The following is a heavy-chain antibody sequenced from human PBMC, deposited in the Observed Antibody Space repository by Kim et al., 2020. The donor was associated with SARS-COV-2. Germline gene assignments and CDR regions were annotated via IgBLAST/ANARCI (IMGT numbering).Heavy chain of an antibody. CDR3: AKQGVAAMTPFDS. D-gene: IGHD3-3*01. Sequence: YQDSVQGRFSVSRDNSKNTRYLQMNSLRADDTAVYYCAKQGVAAMTPFDSWGQGTLVTVSS. V-gene: IGHV3-23*01. J-gene: IGHJ4*02.